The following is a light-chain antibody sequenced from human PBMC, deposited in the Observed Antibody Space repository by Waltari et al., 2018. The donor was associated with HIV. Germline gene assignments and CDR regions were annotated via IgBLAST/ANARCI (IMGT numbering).Light chain of an antibody. J-gene: IGLJ2*01. CDR1: SSDVGGFNY. CDR3: CSYAGSSTVV. CDR2: DVS. V-gene: IGLV2-23*02. Sequence: QSALTQPASVSGSPGQSITISCTGPSSDVGGFNYVSWYQQHPGKAPKLMIYDVSKRPSGVSNRFSGSKSGNTASLTISGLQAEDEADYYCCSYAGSSTVVFGGGTKLTVL.